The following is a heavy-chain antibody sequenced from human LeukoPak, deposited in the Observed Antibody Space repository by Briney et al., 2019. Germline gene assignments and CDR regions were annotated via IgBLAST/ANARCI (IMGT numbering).Heavy chain of an antibody. CDR2: ISSNGGST. Sequence: GGSLRLSCAASGFTFSSYVMHWVRQAPGKGLKYVSAISSNGGSTYYPNSVKGRFTISRDNSKNTLYLQMGSLRAEDMAIYYCARSERYCTNGICYTNGGFDHWGQGTLVTVSS. CDR1: GFTFSSYV. V-gene: IGHV3-64*01. J-gene: IGHJ4*02. D-gene: IGHD2-8*01. CDR3: ARSERYCTNGICYTNGGFDH.